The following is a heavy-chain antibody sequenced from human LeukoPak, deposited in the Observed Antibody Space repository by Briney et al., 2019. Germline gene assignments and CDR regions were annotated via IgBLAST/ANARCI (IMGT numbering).Heavy chain of an antibody. V-gene: IGHV3-48*01. CDR3: ARDRYFDTSGYSRSQDY. CDR1: GLTFSVYS. J-gene: IGHJ4*02. Sequence: GGSLRLSCAVSGLTFSVYSMNWARQAPGKGLEWISYINSSSSGVYYADSVKGRFTISRDNAKNTLYLQMNSLRSEDTAVYYCARDRYFDTSGYSRSQDYWGQGTLVTVSP. CDR2: INSSSSGV. D-gene: IGHD3-22*01.